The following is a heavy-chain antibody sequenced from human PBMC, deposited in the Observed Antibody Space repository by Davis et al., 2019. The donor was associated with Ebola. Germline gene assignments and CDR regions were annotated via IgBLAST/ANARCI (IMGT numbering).Heavy chain of an antibody. CDR2: IHHSGST. J-gene: IGHJ6*02. D-gene: IGHD3-10*01. CDR1: GGSFSGYY. CDR3: ARGRDYYGSGSYYIRYYYYGMDV. Sequence: MPSETLSLTCAVYGGSFSGYYWSWIRQPPGKGLEWIGEIHHSGSTNYNPSLKSRVTMFLDKSLNQFSLKMSSVTAADTAVYYCARGRDYYGSGSYYIRYYYYGMDVWGQGTTVTVSS. V-gene: IGHV4-34*01.